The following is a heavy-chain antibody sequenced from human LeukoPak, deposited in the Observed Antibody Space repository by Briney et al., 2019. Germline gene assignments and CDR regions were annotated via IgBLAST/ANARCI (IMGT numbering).Heavy chain of an antibody. D-gene: IGHD4-17*01. CDR1: GFTFSSYS. J-gene: IGHJ4*02. V-gene: IGHV3-48*02. CDR3: ARGVPTVTTPGGFDY. CDR2: ISSSSSTI. Sequence: GGSLRLSCAASGFTFSSYSMNWVRQAQGGGLEWLSYISSSSSTIYYADSVKGRFTISRDNAKNSLYLQMNSLRDEDTAVYYCARGVPTVTTPGGFDYWGQGTLVTVSS.